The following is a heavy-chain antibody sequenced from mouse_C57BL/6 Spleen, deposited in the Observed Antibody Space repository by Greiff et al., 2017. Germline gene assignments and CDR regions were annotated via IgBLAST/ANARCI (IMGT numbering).Heavy chain of an antibody. Sequence: EVKLVESGGDLVKPGGSLKLSCAASGFTFSSYGMSWVRQTPDKRLEWVATISSGGSYTYYPDSVKGRFTISRDNAKNTLYLQMSSLKSEDTAMYYCARREDSPGMDYWGQGTSVTVSS. CDR2: ISSGGSYT. J-gene: IGHJ4*01. D-gene: IGHD3-2*01. CDR3: ARREDSPGMDY. V-gene: IGHV5-6*02. CDR1: GFTFSSYG.